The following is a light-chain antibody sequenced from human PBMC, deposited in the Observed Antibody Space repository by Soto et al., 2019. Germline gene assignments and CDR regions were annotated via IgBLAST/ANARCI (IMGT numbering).Light chain of an antibody. CDR2: GAS. Sequence: DIHMTQSPSSWSASVGDRVTIICRASRDISTWLAWYQQKPGKAPKLLIYGASNLQSGVPSRFSGRGSGTEFTLTISSLQPDDFATYYCQQYMSYSFGQGTKVDIK. CDR3: QQYMSYS. J-gene: IGKJ1*01. CDR1: RDISTW. V-gene: IGKV1-12*01.